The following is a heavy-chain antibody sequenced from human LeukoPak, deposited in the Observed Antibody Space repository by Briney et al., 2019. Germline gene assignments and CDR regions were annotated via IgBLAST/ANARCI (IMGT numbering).Heavy chain of an antibody. D-gene: IGHD5-24*01. Sequence: GGSLRLSCAASGFTFSSYAMHWVRQAPGKGLEWVANIKQDGSKKSYVDSVKGRFTISRDNAKNSLYLQMNSLRAEDTAIYYCTRVGYIDEGIDYWGQGTLVTVSS. CDR2: IKQDGSKK. J-gene: IGHJ4*02. CDR1: GFTFSSYA. V-gene: IGHV3-7*04. CDR3: TRVGYIDEGIDY.